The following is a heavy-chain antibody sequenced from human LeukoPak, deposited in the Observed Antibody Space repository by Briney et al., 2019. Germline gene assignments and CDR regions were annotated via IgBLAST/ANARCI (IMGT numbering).Heavy chain of an antibody. J-gene: IGHJ4*02. CDR1: GGSISGYY. CDR2: IYYSGST. V-gene: IGHV4-59*01. D-gene: IGHD4-11*01. Sequence: SETLSLTCTVSGGSISGYYWSWIRQPPGKGLEWIGYIYYSGSTNYNPSLKSRVTISVDTSKNQFSLKLSSVTAADTAVYYCARDSDSNSPSFDYWGQGTLVTVSS. CDR3: ARDSDSNSPSFDY.